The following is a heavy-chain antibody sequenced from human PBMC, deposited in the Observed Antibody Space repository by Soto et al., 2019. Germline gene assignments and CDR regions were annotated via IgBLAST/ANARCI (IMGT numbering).Heavy chain of an antibody. D-gene: IGHD2-15*01. CDR3: AKALAGPIDAFDI. J-gene: IGHJ3*02. CDR2: ISGSGGST. V-gene: IGHV3-23*01. Sequence: GGSLRLSCAASGFPFSSYAMSWVRQAPGKGLEWVSAISGSGGSTYYADSVKGRFTISRDNSKNTLYLQMNSLRAEDTAVYYCAKALAGPIDAFDIWGQGTMVTVSS. CDR1: GFPFSSYA.